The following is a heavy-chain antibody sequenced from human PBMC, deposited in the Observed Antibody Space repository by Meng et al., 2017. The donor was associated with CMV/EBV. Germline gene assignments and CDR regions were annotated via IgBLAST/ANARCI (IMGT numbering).Heavy chain of an antibody. D-gene: IGHD2-2*01. V-gene: IGHV1-2*02. CDR1: GYPFTGYY. J-gene: IGHJ4*02. CDR2: INPNGGGT. Sequence: ASGYPFTGYYIHWVRQAPGQGPEWMGWINPNGGGTNYAQKFQGRVTMTLDTSISTAYMELSRLRSDDTAVYYCARRIVVVPAAHLGYWGQGTLVTVSS. CDR3: ARRIVVVPAAHLGY.